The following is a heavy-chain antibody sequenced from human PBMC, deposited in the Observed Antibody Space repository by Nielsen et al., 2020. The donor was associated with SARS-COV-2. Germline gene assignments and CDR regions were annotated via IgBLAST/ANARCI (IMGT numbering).Heavy chain of an antibody. CDR1: GFTFSDYY. Sequence: GGSLRLSCAASGFTFSDYYMSWIRQAPGKGLEWVSYISSSGSTIYYADSVKGRFTISRDNAKNSLYLQMNSLRAEDTAVYYCARARITMIVVVNAFDIWGQGTMVTVSS. J-gene: IGHJ3*02. CDR3: ARARITMIVVVNAFDI. CDR2: ISSSGSTI. D-gene: IGHD3-22*01. V-gene: IGHV3-11*01.